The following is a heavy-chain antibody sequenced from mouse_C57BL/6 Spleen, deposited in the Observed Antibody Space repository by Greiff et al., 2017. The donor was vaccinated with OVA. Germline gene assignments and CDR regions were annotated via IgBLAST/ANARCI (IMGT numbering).Heavy chain of an antibody. CDR3: TTGLRYPWFAY. CDR1: GFNIKDDY. D-gene: IGHD1-1*01. J-gene: IGHJ3*01. Sequence: EVQLQQSGAELVRPGASVKLSCTASGFNIKDDYMHWVKQRPEQGLEWIGWIDPENGDTEYASKFQGKATITADTSSNTAYLQLSSLTSEDTAVYYCTTGLRYPWFAYWGQGTLVTVSA. CDR2: IDPENGDT. V-gene: IGHV14-4*01.